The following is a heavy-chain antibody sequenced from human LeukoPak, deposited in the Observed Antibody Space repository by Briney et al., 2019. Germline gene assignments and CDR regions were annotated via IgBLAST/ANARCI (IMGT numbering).Heavy chain of an antibody. CDR1: GESFSYNY. Sequence: SETLSLTCAVSGESFSYNYWTWVRQPPGKGLEWRGDINHSGRVNYRPSLKSRVTISADTSKSQFSLKLNAVTAADTAVYYCARGLGPMSPSLDYWGQGSLVTVSS. J-gene: IGHJ4*02. CDR3: ARGLGPMSPSLDY. V-gene: IGHV4-34*01. CDR2: INHSGRV. D-gene: IGHD3-22*01.